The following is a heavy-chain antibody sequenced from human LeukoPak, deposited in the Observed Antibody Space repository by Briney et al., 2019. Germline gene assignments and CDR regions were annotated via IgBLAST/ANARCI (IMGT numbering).Heavy chain of an antibody. CDR1: GYTFTGYY. CDR2: ANPDSGDS. J-gene: IGHJ4*02. CDR3: ATGVASAFTY. D-gene: IGHD3-3*01. V-gene: IGHV1-2*02. Sequence: ASVKVSCTASGYTFTGYYIHWVRQAPGQGLEWMAFANPDSGDSYSAPKFQGRVTMTRDTSISTASMELNWLTSDDTAVYYWATGVASAFTYWGQGTLVTVSS.